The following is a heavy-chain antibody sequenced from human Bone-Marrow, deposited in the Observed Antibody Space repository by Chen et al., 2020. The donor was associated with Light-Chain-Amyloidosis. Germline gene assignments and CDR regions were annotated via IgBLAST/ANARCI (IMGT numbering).Heavy chain of an antibody. CDR3: TRGDCTSTSCFLDF. Sequence: EVQLVESGGGLVQRGGSLGRACAASGFTFSDYWMHWVRQVPGKGLVLVARIKSDGSATNYADSVKGRFTVSRDNAKNTLYLQMKSLRAEDTAVYYCTRGDCTSTSCFLDFWGQGTLVTVSS. J-gene: IGHJ4*02. D-gene: IGHD2-2*01. CDR1: GFTFSDYW. CDR2: IKSDGSAT. V-gene: IGHV3-74*01.